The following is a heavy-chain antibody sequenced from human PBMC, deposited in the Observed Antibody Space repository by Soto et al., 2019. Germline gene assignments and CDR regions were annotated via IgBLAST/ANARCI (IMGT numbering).Heavy chain of an antibody. Sequence: SETLSLTCTVSGGSISSGGYYWSWIRQHPGKGLEWIGYIYCSGSTYYNPSLKSRVTISVDTSKNQFSLKLSSVTAADTAVYYCARDLVAARDRFEYSYGMDGWGQGTTVTVAS. V-gene: IGHV4-31*03. D-gene: IGHD1-26*01. CDR3: ARDLVAARDRFEYSYGMDG. J-gene: IGHJ6*02. CDR2: IYCSGST. CDR1: GGSISSGGYY.